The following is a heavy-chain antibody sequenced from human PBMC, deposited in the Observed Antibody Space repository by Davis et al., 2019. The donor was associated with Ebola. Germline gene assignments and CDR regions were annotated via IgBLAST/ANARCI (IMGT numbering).Heavy chain of an antibody. CDR3: ARDVGSVPDM. Sequence: ASVKVSCKTSGYTFSNYGISWVRQAPGQGLEWLGWVSPSNGDTDYAQNFQARVTMTTDTSTSTAYMELRSLTSDDTAVYYCARDVGSVPDMWGQGTPVTVSP. CDR1: GYTFSNYG. CDR2: VSPSNGDT. J-gene: IGHJ4*02. D-gene: IGHD1-26*01. V-gene: IGHV1-18*01.